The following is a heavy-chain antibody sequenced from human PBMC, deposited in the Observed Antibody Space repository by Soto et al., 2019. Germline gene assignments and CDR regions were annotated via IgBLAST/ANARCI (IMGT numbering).Heavy chain of an antibody. D-gene: IGHD3-22*01. CDR3: VKEGYYYDSSGYYYGWFDP. CDR2: ISRNGGST. V-gene: IGHV3-64D*06. CDR1: GFTFSSYA. Sequence: GSLRLSCSASGFTFSSYAMHWVRQAPGKGLEYVSAISRNGGSTYYADSVKGRFTISRDNSKNTLYLQMSSLRAEDTAVYYCVKEGYYYDSSGYYYGWFDPWGQGTLVTVSS. J-gene: IGHJ5*02.